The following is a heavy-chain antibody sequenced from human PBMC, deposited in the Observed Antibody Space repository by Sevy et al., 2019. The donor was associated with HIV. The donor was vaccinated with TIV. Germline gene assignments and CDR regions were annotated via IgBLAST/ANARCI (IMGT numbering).Heavy chain of an antibody. D-gene: IGHD1-26*01. CDR3: ARHRPQWELGACYFDL. V-gene: IGHV4-39*01. CDR2: FYYSRST. Sequence: SETPSLTCTVSGGSISSSYYYWGWIRQPPGKGLEWIDSFYYSRSTYYNPSLKSRVTISVDTSKNQFSLNLSSVTAADTAVYYCARHRPQWELGACYFDLWGRGTLVTVSS. J-gene: IGHJ2*01. CDR1: GGSISSSYYY.